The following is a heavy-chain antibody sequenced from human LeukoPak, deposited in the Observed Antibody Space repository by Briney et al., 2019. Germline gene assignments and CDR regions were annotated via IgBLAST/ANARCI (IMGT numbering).Heavy chain of an antibody. CDR3: ARDRAFPHNWFDP. Sequence: SETLSLTCTVSGGSISSSSYYWGWIRQPPGKGLEWIGSIYYSGSTYYNPSLKSRVTISVDTSKNQFSLKLSSVTAADTAVYYCARDRAFPHNWFDPWGQGTLVTVSS. CDR1: GGSISSSSYY. D-gene: IGHD2/OR15-2a*01. CDR2: IYYSGST. J-gene: IGHJ5*02. V-gene: IGHV4-39*07.